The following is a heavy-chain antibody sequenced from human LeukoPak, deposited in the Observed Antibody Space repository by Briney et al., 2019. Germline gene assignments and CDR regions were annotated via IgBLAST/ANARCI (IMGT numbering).Heavy chain of an antibody. V-gene: IGHV4-39*01. CDR2: IYYSGTT. CDR1: GGSISSSSYY. J-gene: IGHJ4*02. Sequence: SETLSLTCTVSGGSISSSSYYWGWIRQPPGKGLEWIGSIYYSGTTYYNPSLKSRFTISVDTPKNQFSLKLSSVTAADTAVYYCARLGIAVAGDFDYWGQGTLVTVSS. CDR3: ARLGIAVAGDFDY. D-gene: IGHD6-19*01.